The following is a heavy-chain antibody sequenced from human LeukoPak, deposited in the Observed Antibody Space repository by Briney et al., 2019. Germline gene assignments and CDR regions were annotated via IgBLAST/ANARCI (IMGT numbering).Heavy chain of an antibody. Sequence: PGGSLRLSCAASGFTFSSYAMHWVRQAPGKGLEWVGRIKSKTDGGTTDYAAPVKGRFTISRDNSKNTLYLQMNSLRAEDTAVYYCVKDSSLLPGVFDYWGQGTLVTVSS. CDR1: GFTFSSYA. J-gene: IGHJ4*02. CDR3: VKDSSLLPGVFDY. D-gene: IGHD6-19*01. V-gene: IGHV3-15*01. CDR2: IKSKTDGGTT.